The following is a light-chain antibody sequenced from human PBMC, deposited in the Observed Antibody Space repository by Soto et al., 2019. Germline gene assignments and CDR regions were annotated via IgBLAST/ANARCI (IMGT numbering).Light chain of an antibody. Sequence: QSALTQPASVSGSPGQASTISCTGTSSDVGGYNYVSWSQQHPGKAPKLMIYDVSNRPSGVSNRFSGYKSGNTASLTISGLQAEDEADYYCSSYTSSSTLVFGGGTQLTVL. CDR2: DVS. V-gene: IGLV2-14*01. J-gene: IGLJ2*01. CDR1: SSDVGGYNY. CDR3: SSYTSSSTLV.